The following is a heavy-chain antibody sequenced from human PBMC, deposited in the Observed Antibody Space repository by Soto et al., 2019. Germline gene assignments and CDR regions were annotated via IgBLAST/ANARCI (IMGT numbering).Heavy chain of an antibody. D-gene: IGHD6-13*01. CDR2: INYSGRT. CDR1: GGSISTYY. Sequence: SETLSLTCTVSGGSISTYYWSWIRQPPGKGLEWIGYINYSGRTNYNPSLKSRVTMSLDTSKNQFSLKLRSVTAADTAVFYCARYAGSSWFDDWGQGTLVTVSS. V-gene: IGHV4-59*01. CDR3: ARYAGSSWFDD. J-gene: IGHJ4*02.